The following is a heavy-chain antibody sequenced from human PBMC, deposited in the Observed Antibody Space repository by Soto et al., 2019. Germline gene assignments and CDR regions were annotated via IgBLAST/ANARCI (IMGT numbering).Heavy chain of an antibody. V-gene: IGHV6-1*01. J-gene: IGHJ6*03. D-gene: IGHD6-6*01. CDR3: ARESEGRPSRNYYYFYYMDV. Sequence: QSQTLSLTCAISGDSVSSKSAAWNWIRPSPSRGLEWLGRTYYGSNWYNYYAVTVQSRITMNPDTYKNQFSLHLKSVTPEDTAVYYCARESEGRPSRNYYYFYYMDVWGKGTTVTVSS. CDR1: GDSVSSKSAA. CDR2: TYYGSNWYN.